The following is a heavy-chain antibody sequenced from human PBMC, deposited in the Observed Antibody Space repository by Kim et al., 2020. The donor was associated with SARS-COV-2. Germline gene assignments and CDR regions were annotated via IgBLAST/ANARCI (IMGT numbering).Heavy chain of an antibody. Sequence: SVKVSCKASGGTFSSYAISWVRQAPGQGLEWMGGIIPIFGTANYAQKFQGRVTITADESTSTAYMELSSLRSEDTAVYYCARDVRVCSSTSCYIWNQYYYYGMDVWGQGTTVTVSS. D-gene: IGHD2-2*02. CDR2: IIPIFGTA. CDR3: ARDVRVCSSTSCYIWNQYYYYGMDV. J-gene: IGHJ6*02. V-gene: IGHV1-69*13. CDR1: GGTFSSYA.